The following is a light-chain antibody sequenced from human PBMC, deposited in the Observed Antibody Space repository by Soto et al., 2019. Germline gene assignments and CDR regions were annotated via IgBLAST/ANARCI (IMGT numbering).Light chain of an antibody. Sequence: EIVLTHSPGALSLSPGERATLSCMASQSVSSSYLAWYQQKPGQAPRLLIYGASSRATGIPDRFSGSGSGTAFTLTISRLEPEDFAVYYCQQYGSSPGTFGQGTKVDIK. CDR3: QQYGSSPGT. V-gene: IGKV3-20*01. CDR2: GAS. J-gene: IGKJ1*01. CDR1: QSVSSSY.